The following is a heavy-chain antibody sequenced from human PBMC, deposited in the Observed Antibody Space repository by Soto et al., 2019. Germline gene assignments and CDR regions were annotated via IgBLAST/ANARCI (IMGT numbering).Heavy chain of an antibody. CDR1: GYTFTSYY. Sequence: SVKVSCKASGYTFTSYYMHWVRQAPGQGLEWMGIINPSGGSTSYAQKFQGRVTMTRDTSTSTVYMELSSLRSEDTAVYYCARGSSGWAAGYYGMDVWGQGTTVTVSS. D-gene: IGHD6-19*01. CDR2: INPSGGST. CDR3: ARGSSGWAAGYYGMDV. J-gene: IGHJ6*02. V-gene: IGHV1-46*01.